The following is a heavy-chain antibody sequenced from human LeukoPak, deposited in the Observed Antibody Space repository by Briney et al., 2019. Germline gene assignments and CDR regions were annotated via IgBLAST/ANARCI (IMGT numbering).Heavy chain of an antibody. CDR2: IKQDGSEK. J-gene: IGHJ3*02. CDR1: GFTFSSYW. D-gene: IGHD3-9*01. Sequence: GGSLRLSCAASGFTFSSYWMSWVRQAPGKGLEWVANIKQDGSEKYYVDSVKGRFTISRDNAENSLYLQMNSLRAEDTAVYYCARERSYDILTGYAFDIWGQGTMVTVSS. V-gene: IGHV3-7*01. CDR3: ARERSYDILTGYAFDI.